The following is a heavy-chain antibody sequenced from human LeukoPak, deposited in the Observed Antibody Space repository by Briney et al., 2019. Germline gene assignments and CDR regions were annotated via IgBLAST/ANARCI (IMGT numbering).Heavy chain of an antibody. D-gene: IGHD3-3*01. CDR3: ARGSRAEFGVVLNLDS. CDR2: IYHSGNT. V-gene: IGHV4-31*03. J-gene: IGHJ4*02. CDR1: GDSISSGDYY. Sequence: SQTLSLTCTVSGDSISSGDYYWNWIRPDTGKGLEWIVNIYHSGNTYHYPSLQSRITISLDTSGNQFYLKLSSVTAADTAVYFGARGSRAEFGVVLNLDSWGQGTLVTVSS.